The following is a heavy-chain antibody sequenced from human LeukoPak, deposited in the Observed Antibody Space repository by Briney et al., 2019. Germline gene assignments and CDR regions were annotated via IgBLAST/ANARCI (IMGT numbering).Heavy chain of an antibody. CDR3: GRAFPPLRTSSAGDL. CDR2: ISYLSSHV. J-gene: IGHJ4*02. V-gene: IGHV3-21*01. D-gene: IGHD3-16*01. CDR1: GFTFSDYD. Sequence: GGSLRLSCSASGFTFSDYDMNWVRQAPRKGLEWVSSISYLSSHVYYGDSVKGRFSISRDNAKNSLYLQMNSLGAEDTAIYYCGRAFPPLRTSSAGDLWGQGILVTVSS.